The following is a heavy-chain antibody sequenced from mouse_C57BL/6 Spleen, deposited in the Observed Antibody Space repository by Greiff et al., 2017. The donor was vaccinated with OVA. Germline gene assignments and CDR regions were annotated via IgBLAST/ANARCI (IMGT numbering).Heavy chain of an antibody. V-gene: IGHV7-3*01. Sequence: EVHLVESGGGLVQPGGSLSLSCAASGFTFTDYYMSWVRQPPGKALEWLGCIRNKANGYTTEYSASVKGRFTISRDNSQSILYLQMMALSAQDSATYYCARWNYYGSSYAMDYWGQGTSVTVSS. CDR2: IRNKANGYTT. CDR1: GFTFTDYY. J-gene: IGHJ4*01. CDR3: ARWNYYGSSYAMDY. D-gene: IGHD1-1*01.